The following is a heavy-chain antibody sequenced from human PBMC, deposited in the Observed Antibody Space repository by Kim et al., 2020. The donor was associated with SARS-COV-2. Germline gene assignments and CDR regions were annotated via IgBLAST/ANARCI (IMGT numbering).Heavy chain of an antibody. J-gene: IGHJ2*01. Sequence: SETLSLTCTVSGGSISSGGYYWSWIRQHPGKGLEWIGYIYYSGSTYYNPSLKSRVTISVDTSKNQFSLKLSSVTAADTAVYYCARGSVVYWYFDLWGRGTLVTVSS. CDR2: IYYSGST. V-gene: IGHV4-31*03. D-gene: IGHD2-15*01. CDR1: GGSISSGGYY. CDR3: ARGSVVYWYFDL.